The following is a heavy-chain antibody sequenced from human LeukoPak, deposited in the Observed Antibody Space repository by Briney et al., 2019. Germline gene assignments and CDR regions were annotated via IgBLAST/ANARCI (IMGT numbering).Heavy chain of an antibody. CDR2: INPNGDT. D-gene: IGHD5-18*01. V-gene: IGHV1-46*01. J-gene: IGHJ4*02. CDR3: ARAAGDTYGYRYYSDY. CDR1: GYIFTSYY. Sequence: RASVKVSCKASGYIFTSYYLHWVRQAPGQGLEWMGQINPNGDTNYAQKFQGRVTMTRDTSTSTVYMELSSLRSEDTAVYYCARAAGDTYGYRYYSDYWGQGTLVSVSS.